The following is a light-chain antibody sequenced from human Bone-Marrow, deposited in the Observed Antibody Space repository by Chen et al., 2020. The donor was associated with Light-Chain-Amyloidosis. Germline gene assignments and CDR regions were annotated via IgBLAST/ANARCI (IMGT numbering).Light chain of an antibody. J-gene: IGLJ2*01. Sequence: SYELPQPPSLSVSPGQPARITCSGDDLPTKYAYWYQQKPGQAPVLVIHRDTERPAGISGRFAGSSSGKTATLTISGVQAEDEADYHCQAADSSGTYEVIFGGGTKLTVL. CDR2: RDT. V-gene: IGLV3-25*03. CDR3: QAADSSGTYEVI. CDR1: DLPTKY.